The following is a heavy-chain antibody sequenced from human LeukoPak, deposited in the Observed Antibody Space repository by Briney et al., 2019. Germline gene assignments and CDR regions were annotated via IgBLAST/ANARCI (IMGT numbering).Heavy chain of an antibody. V-gene: IGHV4-61*01. CDR3: ARDTRLNWFDP. CDR2: IYYSGST. Sequence: SETLSLTCTVSGGSISSSSYYWSWIRQPPGKGLEWIGYIYYSGSTNYNPSLKSRVTISVDTSKNQFSLKLSSVTAADTAVYYCARDTRLNWFDPWGQGTLVTVSS. CDR1: GGSISSSSYY. D-gene: IGHD2-15*01. J-gene: IGHJ5*02.